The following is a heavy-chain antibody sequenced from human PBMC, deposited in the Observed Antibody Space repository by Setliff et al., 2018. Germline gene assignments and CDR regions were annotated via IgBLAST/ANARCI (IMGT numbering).Heavy chain of an antibody. CDR3: ARARGSSWLFYYMDV. CDR2: INHSGST. Sequence: SETLSLTCAVYGGSFSGYYWSWLRQPPGKGLEWIGEINHSGSTNYNPSLKSRVTISVDTSKNQFSLKLSSVTAADTAVYYCARARGSSWLFYYMDVWGKGTTVTVSS. D-gene: IGHD6-13*01. J-gene: IGHJ6*03. V-gene: IGHV4-34*01. CDR1: GGSFSGYY.